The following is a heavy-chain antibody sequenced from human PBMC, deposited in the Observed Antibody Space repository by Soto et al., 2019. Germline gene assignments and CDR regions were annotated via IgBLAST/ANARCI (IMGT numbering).Heavy chain of an antibody. CDR1: GLPFSGYW. CDR3: ARGWTGGY. J-gene: IGHJ4*02. V-gene: IGHV3-74*01. D-gene: IGHD2-15*01. CDR2: VNSDGTST. Sequence: PGGSLRLSCAASGLPFSGYWMHWVRQAPGKGLVWVSRVNSDGTSTAYADSVKGRFTISRDNAKNTLYLQMNSLRAEDTAVYYCARGWTGGYWGQGTLVTVSS.